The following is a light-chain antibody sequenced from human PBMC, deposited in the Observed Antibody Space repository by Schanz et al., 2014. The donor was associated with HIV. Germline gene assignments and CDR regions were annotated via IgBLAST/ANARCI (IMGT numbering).Light chain of an antibody. CDR2: EVY. J-gene: IGLJ2*01. CDR1: SSDVGYYNY. CDR3: TSHGGTNTFLLL. V-gene: IGLV2-8*01. Sequence: QSALTQPPSASGSPGQSITISCTGTSSDVGYYNYVSWYQQHPGKAPKLIIYEVYKRPSGVLNRFSGSKSANTASLTVSGLQPEDEADYYCTSHGGTNTFLLLFGGGTKLTVL.